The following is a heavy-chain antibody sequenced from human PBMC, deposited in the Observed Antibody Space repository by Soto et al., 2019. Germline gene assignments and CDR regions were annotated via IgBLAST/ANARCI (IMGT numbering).Heavy chain of an antibody. Sequence: LSETLSLTCTVSGGSISSYYWSWIRQPPGKGLEWIGYIYYSGSTNYNPSLKSRVTISVDTSKNQFSLKLSSVTAADTAVYYCARANLGYGDYVFDYWGPGTLVTVSS. D-gene: IGHD4-17*01. CDR2: IYYSGST. J-gene: IGHJ4*02. CDR3: ARANLGYGDYVFDY. CDR1: GGSISSYY. V-gene: IGHV4-59*01.